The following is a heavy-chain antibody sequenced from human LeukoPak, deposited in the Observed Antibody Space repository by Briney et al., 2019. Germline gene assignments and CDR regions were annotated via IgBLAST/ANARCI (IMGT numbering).Heavy chain of an antibody. V-gene: IGHV4-39*07. CDR2: IFNSGST. CDR1: GASISSSTDY. D-gene: IGHD5-12*01. CDR3: ARDRHKLVDIVAGILDY. J-gene: IGHJ4*02. Sequence: SETLSLTCTVSGASISSSTDYWGWIRQPPGKGLEWIGYIFNSGSTYYNPSLKSRVTILVDTSKNQFSLKLSSVTAADTAVYYCARDRHKLVDIVAGILDYWGQGTLVTVSS.